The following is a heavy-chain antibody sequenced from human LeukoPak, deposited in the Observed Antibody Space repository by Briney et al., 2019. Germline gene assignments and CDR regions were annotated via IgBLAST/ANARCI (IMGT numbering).Heavy chain of an antibody. V-gene: IGHV3-13*01. CDR1: GFTFSNYA. CDR2: IGVVGDT. CDR3: AREYCSGGNCAGGFYFDL. J-gene: IGHJ2*01. D-gene: IGHD2-15*01. Sequence: GGSLRLSCAASGFTFSNYAFHWVRQAAGKGLEWVSAIGVVGDTYYSGSVKGRFTISRESAKNSLYLQMNSLRDGDTAVYYCAREYCSGGNCAGGFYFDLWGRGTPVTVSS.